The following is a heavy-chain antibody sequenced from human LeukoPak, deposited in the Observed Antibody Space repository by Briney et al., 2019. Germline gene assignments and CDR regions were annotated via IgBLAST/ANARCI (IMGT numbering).Heavy chain of an antibody. D-gene: IGHD2-2*01. CDR3: ARVLSLGYCSSTSCYGYYYGMDV. V-gene: IGHV3-66*01. Sequence: GGSLRLSCAASGFTVSSNYMSWVRQAPGKGLEWVSVIYSGGSTYYADSVKGGFTISRDNSKNTLYLQMNSLRAEDTAVYYCARVLSLGYCSSTSCYGYYYGMDVWGQGTTVTVSS. J-gene: IGHJ6*02. CDR2: IYSGGST. CDR1: GFTVSSNY.